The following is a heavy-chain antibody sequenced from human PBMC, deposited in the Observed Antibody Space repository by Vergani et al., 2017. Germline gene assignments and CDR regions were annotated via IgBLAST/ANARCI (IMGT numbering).Heavy chain of an antibody. Sequence: QVQLQQWGAGVVKPSGTLSLTCAVFGESFSSFYWSWIRQPPGKGLGWIGEINNDGQTNYNPSLESRVNVSRDTAKNQFSLNLMSVTAADTAMYYCAVRPRVNLVGGEIVTKRTFDYWSQGSLVTVSS. V-gene: IGHV4-34*02. J-gene: IGHJ4*02. D-gene: IGHD3-10*01. CDR3: AVRPRVNLVGGEIVTKRTFDY. CDR2: INNDGQT. CDR1: GESFSSFY.